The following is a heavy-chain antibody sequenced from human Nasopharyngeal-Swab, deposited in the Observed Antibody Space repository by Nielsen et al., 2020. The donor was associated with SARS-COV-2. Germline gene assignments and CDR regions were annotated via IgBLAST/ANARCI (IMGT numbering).Heavy chain of an antibody. V-gene: IGHV3-23*01. J-gene: IGHJ4*02. CDR1: GFTFNTYA. CDR3: ANNRLGVAATFDN. CDR2: ISSSGDKT. Sequence: GGSLRLSCVASGFTFNTYAMSWLRQAPGKGPEWVAGISSSGDKTYYTDPVRGRFTISRDNSKNTVHLQMNSLRAEDTATYYCANNRLGVAATFDNWGQGTLVTVSS. D-gene: IGHD6-19*01.